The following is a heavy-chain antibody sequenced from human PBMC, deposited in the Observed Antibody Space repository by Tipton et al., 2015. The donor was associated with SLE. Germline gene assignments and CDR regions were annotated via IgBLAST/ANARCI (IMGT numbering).Heavy chain of an antibody. Sequence: TLSLTCAVSGGSFTGYSWNWIRQSPGKGLEWIGAIGHSATPNYNPSLKSRGTFSLDTSKNPFSLSLTSVTAADSAVYYCASPGGGITMVRGVRYFDLWGRGTLVTVSS. CDR1: GGSFTGYS. CDR2: IGHSATP. V-gene: IGHV4-34*01. D-gene: IGHD3-10*01. CDR3: ASPGGGITMVRGVRYFDL. J-gene: IGHJ2*01.